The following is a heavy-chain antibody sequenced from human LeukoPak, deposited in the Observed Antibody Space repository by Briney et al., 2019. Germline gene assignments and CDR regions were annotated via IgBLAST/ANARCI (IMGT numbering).Heavy chain of an antibody. Sequence: GSLRLSCAPSGFTFSADWMSWVRQAPGKGLEWIGEINHSGSTNYNPSLKSRVTISVDTSKNQFSLKLSSVTAADTAVYYCARDESGYDPFDYWGQGTLVTVSS. J-gene: IGHJ4*02. D-gene: IGHD5-12*01. CDR2: INHSGST. CDR1: GFTFSADW. CDR3: ARDESGYDPFDY. V-gene: IGHV4-34*01.